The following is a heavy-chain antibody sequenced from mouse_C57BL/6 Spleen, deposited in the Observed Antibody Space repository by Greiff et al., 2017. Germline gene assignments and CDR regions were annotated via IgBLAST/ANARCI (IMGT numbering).Heavy chain of an antibody. CDR2: IYPYNGVS. D-gene: IGHD2-2*01. CDR3: ARGGLRPFDY. Sequence: LQESGPELVKPGASVKISCKASGYSFTGYYMHWVKQRHGNILDWIGYIYPYNGVSSYNQKFKGTATLTVDTSSSTAYMVLRSLTSEDSAVYYCARGGLRPFDYWGQGTTLTVSA. CDR1: GYSFTGYY. J-gene: IGHJ2*01. V-gene: IGHV1-31*01.